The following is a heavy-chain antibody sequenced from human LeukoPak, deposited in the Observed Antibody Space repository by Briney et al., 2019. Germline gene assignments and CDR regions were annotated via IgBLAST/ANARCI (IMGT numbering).Heavy chain of an antibody. CDR1: GFTFSSYA. J-gene: IGHJ4*02. D-gene: IGHD2-15*01. Sequence: GGSLRLSCAASGFTFSSYAMGWVRQAPGKGLEWVSAVSGSGANTYYADSVKGRFTISRDNSKNTLYLQMNSLRADDTAVYYCAKGRALEVVAAFNYWGQGTVVTVSS. CDR3: AKGRALEVVAAFNY. V-gene: IGHV3-23*01. CDR2: VSGSGANT.